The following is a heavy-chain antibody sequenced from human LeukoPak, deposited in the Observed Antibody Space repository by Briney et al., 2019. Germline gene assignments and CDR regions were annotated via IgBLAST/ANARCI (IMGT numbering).Heavy chain of an antibody. J-gene: IGHJ5*01. D-gene: IGHD2-2*01. V-gene: IGHV3-23*01. CDR1: GFTFSSYL. CDR2: ISDSGGTT. CDR3: VKFIRGYCSSISCPNWFDS. Sequence: PGGSLRLSCAASGFTFSSYLMYWVRQAPGKGLEWVSAISDSGGTTYYAESVKGRFTMSRDNSKNTLHLQMNSLRVEDTAEYYCVKFIRGYCSSISCPNWFDSWGQGTLVTVSS.